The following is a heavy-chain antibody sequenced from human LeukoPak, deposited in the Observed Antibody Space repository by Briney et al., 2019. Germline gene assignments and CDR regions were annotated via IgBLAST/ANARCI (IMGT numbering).Heavy chain of an antibody. D-gene: IGHD6-13*01. V-gene: IGHV4-39*07. Sequence: SETLSLTCTVSGGSISSSSYYWGWIRQPPGKGLEWIGSIYYSGSTYYNPSLKSRVTISVDTSKNQFSLKLSSVTAADTAVYYCARGWSSKDAFDIWGQGTMVTVSS. CDR1: GGSISSSSYY. J-gene: IGHJ3*02. CDR3: ARGWSSKDAFDI. CDR2: IYYSGST.